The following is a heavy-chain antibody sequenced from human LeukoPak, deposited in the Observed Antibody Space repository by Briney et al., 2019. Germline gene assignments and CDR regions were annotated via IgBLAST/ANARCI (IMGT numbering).Heavy chain of an antibody. CDR2: IFYSGST. D-gene: IGHD3-22*01. V-gene: IGHV4-59*01. Sequence: SETLSLTCTVSGGSISSYYWSWIRQPPGKGLERIGYIFYSGSTNYNPSLKSRVTISVDTSKNQFSLKLSSVTAADTAVYYCARERRDSSGYLDYWGQGTLVTVSS. CDR3: ARERRDSSGYLDY. J-gene: IGHJ4*02. CDR1: GGSISSYY.